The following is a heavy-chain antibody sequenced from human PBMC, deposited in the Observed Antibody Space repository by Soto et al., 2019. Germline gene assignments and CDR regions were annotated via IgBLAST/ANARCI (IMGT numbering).Heavy chain of an antibody. D-gene: IGHD3-9*01. Sequence: SETLSLTCTVSGGSISSYYWSWIRQPPGKGLEWIGYIYYSGSTNYNPSLKSRVTISVDTSKNQFSLKLSSVTAADTTVYYCAREGMGYDILTGYYRGPAFDIWGQGTMVTVSS. J-gene: IGHJ3*02. CDR1: GGSISSYY. CDR2: IYYSGST. CDR3: AREGMGYDILTGYYRGPAFDI. V-gene: IGHV4-59*01.